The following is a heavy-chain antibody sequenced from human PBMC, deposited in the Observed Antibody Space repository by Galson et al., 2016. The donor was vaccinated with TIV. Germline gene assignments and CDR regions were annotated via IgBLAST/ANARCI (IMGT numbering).Heavy chain of an antibody. D-gene: IGHD5-12*01. CDR3: AREEASGHDPFRVTIGFEN. V-gene: IGHV3-30*04. Sequence: SLRLSCAASGFTFSYYPMHWVRQAPGKALEWVAIISYDGTIGTYADSVKGRFTISRDNSKNTLYLKMNSLRAEDTAVYYCAREEASGHDPFRVTIGFENWGQGTLVTVSS. J-gene: IGHJ4*02. CDR2: ISYDGTIG. CDR1: GFTFSYYP.